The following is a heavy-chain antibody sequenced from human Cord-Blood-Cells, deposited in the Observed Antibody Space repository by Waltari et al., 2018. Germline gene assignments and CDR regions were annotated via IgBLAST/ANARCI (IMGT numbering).Heavy chain of an antibody. CDR2: IKQDVSEK. D-gene: IGHD6-6*01. CDR3: ARDLTTVGSSSPAGPFDY. Sequence: EVQLVESGGGLVQPGGCLRLSCAASGFPFRRYWMSWVRQAPGTGLEWVANIKQDVSEKYYVDSVKDRYTISRDNAKNSLYLQMNSLRAEDTAVYYCARDLTTVGSSSPAGPFDYWGQGTLVTVSS. V-gene: IGHV3-7*01. CDR1: GFPFRRYW. J-gene: IGHJ4*02.